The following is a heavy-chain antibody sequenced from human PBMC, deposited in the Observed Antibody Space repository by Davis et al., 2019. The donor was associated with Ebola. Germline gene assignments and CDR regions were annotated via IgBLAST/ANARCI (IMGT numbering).Heavy chain of an antibody. CDR3: AREEVYYGMDV. CDR1: GFTFSSYA. Sequence: GGSLRLSCAASGFTFSSYAMHWVRQAPGKGLEWVAVISYDGSNKYYADSVKGRFTISRDNSKNTLYLQMNSLRAEDTAVYYCAREEVYYGMDVWGKGTTVTVSS. CDR2: ISYDGSNK. J-gene: IGHJ6*04. V-gene: IGHV3-30-3*01.